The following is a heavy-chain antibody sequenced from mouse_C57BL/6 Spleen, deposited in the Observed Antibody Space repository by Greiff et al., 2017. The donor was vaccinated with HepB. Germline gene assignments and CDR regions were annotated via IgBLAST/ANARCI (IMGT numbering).Heavy chain of an antibody. CDR3: ARRHYGSSYWDWYFDG. J-gene: IGHJ1*03. D-gene: IGHD1-1*01. CDR1: GYTFTSYW. Sequence: VQLQQPGAELVKPGASVKLSCKASGYTFTSYWMHWVKQRPGRGLEWIGRIDPNSGGTKYNEKFKSKATLTVDKPSSTAYMQLSSLTSEDSAVYYCARRHYGSSYWDWYFDGWGTGATVTVSS. CDR2: IDPNSGGT. V-gene: IGHV1-72*01.